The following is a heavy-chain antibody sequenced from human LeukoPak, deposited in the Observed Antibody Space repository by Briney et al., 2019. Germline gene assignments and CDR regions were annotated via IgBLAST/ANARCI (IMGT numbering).Heavy chain of an antibody. D-gene: IGHD5-18*01. CDR3: ASKRGYSYGLDY. CDR1: GGTFSSYA. CDR2: IIPIFGTA. J-gene: IGHJ4*02. Sequence: SVKVSCKASGGTFSSYAISWVRQAPGQGLEWMGGIIPIFGTANYAQKFQGRVTITADESTSTGYMELSSLRSEDTAVYYCASKRGYSYGLDYWGQGTLVTVSS. V-gene: IGHV1-69*13.